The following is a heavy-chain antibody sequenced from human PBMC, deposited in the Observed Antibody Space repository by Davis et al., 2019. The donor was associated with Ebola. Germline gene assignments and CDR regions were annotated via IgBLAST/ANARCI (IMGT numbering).Heavy chain of an antibody. Sequence: SETLSLTCTVSGVSITTGNYFWGWIRQPPGKGLEWIGSIYHSGGTHDNPSLKSRVTISVDTSKNQFSLKLSSVTAADTAFYYCARDMPMDSWGQGTLVIVSS. V-gene: IGHV4-39*07. J-gene: IGHJ4*02. CDR1: GVSITTGNYF. CDR3: ARDMPMDS. D-gene: IGHD3-16*01. CDR2: IYHSGGT.